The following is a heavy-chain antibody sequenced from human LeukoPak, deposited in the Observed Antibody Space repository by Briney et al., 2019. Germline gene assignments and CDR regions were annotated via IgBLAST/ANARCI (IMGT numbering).Heavy chain of an antibody. CDR3: ARGQVVVAAFNWFDP. V-gene: IGHV4-39*07. J-gene: IGHJ5*02. Sequence: PSETLSLTCTVSGGSISSSSYYWGWIRQPPGEGLEWIGSIYYSGSTYYNPSLKSRVTISVDTSKNQFSLKLSSVTAADTAVYYCARGQVVVAAFNWFDPWGQGTLVTVSS. D-gene: IGHD2-15*01. CDR1: GGSISSSSYY. CDR2: IYYSGST.